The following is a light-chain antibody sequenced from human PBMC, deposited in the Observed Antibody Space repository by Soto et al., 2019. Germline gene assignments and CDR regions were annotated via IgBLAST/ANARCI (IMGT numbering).Light chain of an antibody. CDR2: DAS. CDR3: QQYNSYST. CDR1: QSISSW. Sequence: DIQITQSPSTLSTSVGDGVTITCRASQSISSWLAWYQQKPRKAPKLLIYDASKLPSGVPPRFIGGGYGTEFTLTITSLQPDDVATYFCQQYNSYSTFGQGTKVDIK. J-gene: IGKJ1*01. V-gene: IGKV1-5*01.